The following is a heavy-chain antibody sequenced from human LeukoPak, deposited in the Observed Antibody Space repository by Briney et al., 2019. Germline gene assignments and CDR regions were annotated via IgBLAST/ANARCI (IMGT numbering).Heavy chain of an antibody. CDR3: AILAVKLVPPFDF. Sequence: QPGGSLRLSCAASGFTFSSYWMSWVRQAPGKGLEWVANIKQDGSEKYYVDSVKGRFTISRDNAKNSLYLQMNSLRDEDSAVYYCAILAVKLVPPFDFWGQGTLVTASS. CDR2: IKQDGSEK. CDR1: GFTFSSYW. D-gene: IGHD3-9*01. J-gene: IGHJ4*02. V-gene: IGHV3-7*01.